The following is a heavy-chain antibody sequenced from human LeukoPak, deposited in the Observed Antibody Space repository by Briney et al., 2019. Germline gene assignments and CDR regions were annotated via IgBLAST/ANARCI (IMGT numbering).Heavy chain of an antibody. D-gene: IGHD2-2*01. J-gene: IGHJ2*01. CDR2: ISRTSTWI. V-gene: IGHV3-21*01. CDR1: GFTFSDYS. Sequence: GGSLRLSCAASGFTFSDYSMQWVRQAPGKGLEWVSSISRTSTWIYYADSVKGRFTISRDNAGSSLYLQMNSLRAEDTAVYYCAKKRVITTPAAIDWYFDLWGRGTLLTVSS. CDR3: AKKRVITTPAAIDWYFDL.